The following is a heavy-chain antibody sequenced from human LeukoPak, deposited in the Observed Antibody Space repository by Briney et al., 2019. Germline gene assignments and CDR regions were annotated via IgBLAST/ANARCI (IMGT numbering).Heavy chain of an antibody. Sequence: GASVKVSCKVSGYTLTELSMHWVRQAPGKGLEWMGGFDPEHGETVYAQKFQGRLTMTEDTSTHTAYMELSSLRSDDTAVYYCARVHGDSSIGFDYWGQGTLVTVSS. V-gene: IGHV1-24*01. J-gene: IGHJ4*02. CDR2: FDPEHGET. CDR1: GYTLTELS. CDR3: ARVHGDSSIGFDY. D-gene: IGHD4-17*01.